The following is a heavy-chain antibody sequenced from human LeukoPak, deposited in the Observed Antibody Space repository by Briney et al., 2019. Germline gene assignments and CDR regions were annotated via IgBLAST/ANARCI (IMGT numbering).Heavy chain of an antibody. CDR1: GFTFSSSG. D-gene: IGHD2-15*01. CDR2: ILYNGSNK. V-gene: IGHV3-33*01. Sequence: GGSLRLSCAASGFTFSSSGMHWVRQAPGKGLGWVAVILYNGSNKYYADSVKGRFTISRDNSKNTVYLQMNSLRVEDTAVYYGARAGGYCSGGSCYRGYSWFDPWGQGTLVTVSS. J-gene: IGHJ5*02. CDR3: ARAGGYCSGGSCYRGYSWFDP.